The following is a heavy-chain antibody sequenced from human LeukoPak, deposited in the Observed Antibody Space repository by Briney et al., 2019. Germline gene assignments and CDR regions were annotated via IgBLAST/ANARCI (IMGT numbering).Heavy chain of an antibody. Sequence: GGSLRLSCAASGFTFRSYAIFWVRQAPGKGLEWVAVISYDGSNRYYADSVKGRFTTSRDNSKNTLSLQMNSLRPEDTAVYYCARGSAYYYHSSGYSPFDYWGQGTLVTVSS. CDR2: ISYDGSNR. V-gene: IGHV3-30*17. J-gene: IGHJ4*02. CDR3: ARGSAYYYHSSGYSPFDY. D-gene: IGHD3-22*01. CDR1: GFTFRSYA.